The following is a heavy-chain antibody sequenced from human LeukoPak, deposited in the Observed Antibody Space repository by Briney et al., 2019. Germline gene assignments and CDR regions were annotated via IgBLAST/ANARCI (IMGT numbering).Heavy chain of an antibody. J-gene: IGHJ4*02. CDR3: ARRATYYSGSESYYYFDY. V-gene: IGHV3-74*01. Sequence: PGGSLRLSCAASGFTFTTYWMHWVRQAPGKGLVWVSLISSDGSSTIYADSVKGRFTISRDNAKNTLFLQMNSLRAEDTAMYYCARRATYYSGSESYYYFDYWGQGTLVTVSS. CDR2: ISSDGSST. D-gene: IGHD3-10*01. CDR1: GFTFTTYW.